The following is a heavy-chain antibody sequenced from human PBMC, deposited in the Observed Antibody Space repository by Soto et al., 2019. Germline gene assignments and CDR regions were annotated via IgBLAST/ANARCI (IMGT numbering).Heavy chain of an antibody. J-gene: IGHJ4*02. D-gene: IGHD3-22*01. V-gene: IGHV4-39*01. CDR3: ARHVVLYYYDSSASKYFDY. CDR2: IYYSGST. Sequence: QLQLQESGPGLVKPSETLSLTCTVSGGSISSSSYYWGWIRQPPGKGLEWIGSIYYSGSTYYNPSLKSRVTISVDTSKNQFSLKLSSVTAADTAVYYCARHVVLYYYDSSASKYFDYWGQGTLVTVSS. CDR1: GGSISSSSYY.